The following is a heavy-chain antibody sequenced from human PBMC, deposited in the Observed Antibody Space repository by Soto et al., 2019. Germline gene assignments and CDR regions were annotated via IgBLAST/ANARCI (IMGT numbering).Heavy chain of an antibody. J-gene: IGHJ3*02. Sequence: ASXKGSCKASCYTFTSYGISWVRQAPGQWLEWIGWISAYNGNTNYAQKLQGRVTMTTDTSTSTAYMELRSLRSDDTAVYYCAREMDIVVVVADGDAFDIWGQGTTVTVSS. D-gene: IGHD2-15*01. V-gene: IGHV1-18*01. CDR3: AREMDIVVVVADGDAFDI. CDR1: CYTFTSYG. CDR2: ISAYNGNT.